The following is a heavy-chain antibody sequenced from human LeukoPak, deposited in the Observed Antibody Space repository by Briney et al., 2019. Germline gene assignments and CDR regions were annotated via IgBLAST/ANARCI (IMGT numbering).Heavy chain of an antibody. CDR2: IYYSGST. CDR1: GGSISSYY. J-gene: IGHJ6*02. CDR3: ARDGDSSGYYCYYGMDV. Sequence: SETLSLTCTVSGGSISSYYWSWIRQPPGKGLEWIGYIYYSGSTNYNPSLKSRVTISVDTSKNQFSLKLSSVTAADTAVYYCARDGDSSGYYCYYGMDVWGQGTTVTVSS. V-gene: IGHV4-59*01. D-gene: IGHD3-22*01.